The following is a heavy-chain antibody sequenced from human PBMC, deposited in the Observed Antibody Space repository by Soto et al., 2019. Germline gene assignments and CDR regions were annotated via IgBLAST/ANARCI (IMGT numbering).Heavy chain of an antibody. Sequence: GSLRLSCAASGFTFSSYGMHWVRQAPGKGLEWVAVIWYDGSNKYYADSVKGRFTISRDNSKNTLYLQMNSLRAEDTAVYYCARARIGYCSGGSCFWFDPWGQGTLVTVSS. J-gene: IGHJ5*02. CDR2: IWYDGSNK. CDR3: ARARIGYCSGGSCFWFDP. V-gene: IGHV3-33*01. D-gene: IGHD2-15*01. CDR1: GFTFSSYG.